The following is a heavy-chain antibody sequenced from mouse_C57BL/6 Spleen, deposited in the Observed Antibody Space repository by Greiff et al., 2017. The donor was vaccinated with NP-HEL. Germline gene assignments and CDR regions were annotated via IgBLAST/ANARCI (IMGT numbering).Heavy chain of an antibody. CDR2: IDPSDSYT. D-gene: IGHD2-14*01. CDR3: ARDTLGGLEGYFDV. Sequence: VQLQQSGAELVKPGASVKLSCKASGYTFTSYWMQWVKQRPGQGLEWIGEIDPSDSYTNYNQKFKGKATLTVDTSSSTAYMQLSSLTSEDSAVYYCARDTLGGLEGYFDVWGTGTTVTVSS. CDR1: GYTFTSYW. V-gene: IGHV1-50*01. J-gene: IGHJ1*03.